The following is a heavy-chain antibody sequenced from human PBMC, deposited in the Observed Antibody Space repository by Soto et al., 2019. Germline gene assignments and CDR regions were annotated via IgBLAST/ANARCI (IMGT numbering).Heavy chain of an antibody. V-gene: IGHV3-30-3*01. D-gene: IGHD1-1*01. CDR3: TTWHEREHAYDV. CDR1: GFTFISYD. J-gene: IGHJ3*01. CDR2: ISFDGSKK. Sequence: QVQVVESGGDVVQPGRSLRLSCVGSGFTFISYDMHWVRQAPGKGLEWVGFISFDGSKKHYADSVEGRFTISRDNSKSTMYLEMNSLRPEDTAVYYCTTWHEREHAYDVWGQGTTVTVSS.